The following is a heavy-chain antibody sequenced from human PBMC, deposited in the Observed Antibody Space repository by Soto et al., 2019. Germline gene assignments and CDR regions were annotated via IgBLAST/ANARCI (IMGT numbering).Heavy chain of an antibody. CDR1: GFTFSSYA. CDR2: ISYDGSNK. Sequence: GGSLRLSCAASGFTFSSYAMHWVRQAPGKGLEWVAVISYDGSNKYYADSVKGRFTISRDNSKNTLYLQMNSLRAEDTAVYYCARDRDSSWNYYYYGMDVWGQGTTVTVS. CDR3: ARDRDSSWNYYYYGMDV. D-gene: IGHD6-13*01. V-gene: IGHV3-30-3*01. J-gene: IGHJ6*02.